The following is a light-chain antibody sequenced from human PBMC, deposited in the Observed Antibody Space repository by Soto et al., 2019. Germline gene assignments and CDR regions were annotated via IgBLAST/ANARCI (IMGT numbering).Light chain of an antibody. Sequence: DIQMTQSPSTLSGSVGDRVTITCRASQTISSWLAWYQQKPGKAPKLLIYKASTLKSGVPSRFSGSGSGTEFTLTISSLQPDDFATYYCQQYHTYSYTFGQGTKLEI. CDR1: QTISSW. CDR2: KAS. J-gene: IGKJ2*01. CDR3: QQYHTYSYT. V-gene: IGKV1-5*03.